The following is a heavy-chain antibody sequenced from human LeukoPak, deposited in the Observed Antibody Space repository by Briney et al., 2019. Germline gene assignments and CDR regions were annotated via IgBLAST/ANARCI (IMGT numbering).Heavy chain of an antibody. Sequence: GGSLRLSCAASGFTFSSYEMNWVRQAPGKGLEWVSYISSSSSSTIYYADSVKGRFTISRDNAKNSLYLQMNSLRAEDTAVYYCARVHAQPPFYYYYMDVWGKGTTVTVSS. J-gene: IGHJ6*03. CDR2: ISSSSSSTI. CDR3: ARVHAQPPFYYYYMDV. V-gene: IGHV3-48*01. D-gene: IGHD2-2*01. CDR1: GFTFSSYE.